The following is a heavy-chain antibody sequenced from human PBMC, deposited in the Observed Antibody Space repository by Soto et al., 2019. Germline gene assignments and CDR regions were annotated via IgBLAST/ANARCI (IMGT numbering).Heavy chain of an antibody. Sequence: GGSLRLSCAASGFTFSSYAMSWVRQAPGKGLEWVSAISGSGGSTYYADSVKGRFTISRDNSKNTLYLQMNSLGAEDTAVYYCAKAKYSSGWPNWFDPWGQGTLVTVSS. CDR2: ISGSGGST. J-gene: IGHJ5*02. V-gene: IGHV3-23*01. D-gene: IGHD6-19*01. CDR1: GFTFSSYA. CDR3: AKAKYSSGWPNWFDP.